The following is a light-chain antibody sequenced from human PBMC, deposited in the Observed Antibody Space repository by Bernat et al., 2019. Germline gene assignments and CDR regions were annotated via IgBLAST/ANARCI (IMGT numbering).Light chain of an antibody. CDR3: SSYTTSSTRL. CDR2: DVS. Sequence: QSALTQPASVSGSPGQSITISCTGTSGDVGAYKFVSWYQQHPGKAPKIIIYDVSDRPSGGSDRFSGSKSGNTASLTISGLQAEEEADYYCSSYTTSSTRLFGGGTKLTVL. V-gene: IGLV2-14*01. J-gene: IGLJ2*01. CDR1: SGDVGAYKF.